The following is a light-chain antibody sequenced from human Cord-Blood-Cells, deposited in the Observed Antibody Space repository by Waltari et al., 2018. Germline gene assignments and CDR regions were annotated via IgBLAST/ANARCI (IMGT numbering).Light chain of an antibody. J-gene: IGKJ3*01. CDR3: QQSYSTPFT. CDR2: ASS. Sequence: DIQMTQSPSSLSASVGERVTITCRASKSISSDLNCEQQKPGKAPKLLVYASSSLQSVYPAMFRGHGSGTDFTLTISSLQPEDFATYYCQQSYSTPFTFGPWTKVEIK. V-gene: IGKV1-39*01. CDR1: KSISSD.